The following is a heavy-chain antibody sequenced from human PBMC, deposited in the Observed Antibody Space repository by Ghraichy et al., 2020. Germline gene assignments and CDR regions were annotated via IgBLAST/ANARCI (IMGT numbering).Heavy chain of an antibody. V-gene: IGHV4-39*01. CDR1: GVSITSSSYY. CDR2: LYYSGST. J-gene: IGHJ5*02. Sequence: SETLSLTCTVSGVSITSSSYYCGWIRQPPGMALEWIGSLYYSGSTYYNLSLKSRVTIFVDTSKNQFYLKRSSLTAADTAVHYFARVGGPGSNWVDPWGQGSLVTV. D-gene: IGHD3-10*01. CDR3: ARVGGPGSNWVDP.